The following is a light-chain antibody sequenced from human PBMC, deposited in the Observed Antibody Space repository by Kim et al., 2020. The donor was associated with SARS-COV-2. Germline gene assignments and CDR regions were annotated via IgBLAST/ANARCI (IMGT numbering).Light chain of an antibody. CDR1: QSVLSSSKNKSY. CDR3: QQYYSTLT. V-gene: IGKV4-1*01. J-gene: IGKJ4*01. Sequence: RATFNCRSSQSVLSSSKNKSYLAWYQQKPGQPPKLLIYWAATRESGVPDRFGGSGSGTDFTLTISSLQAEDVAIYYCQQYYSTLTFGGGTKVDIK. CDR2: WAA.